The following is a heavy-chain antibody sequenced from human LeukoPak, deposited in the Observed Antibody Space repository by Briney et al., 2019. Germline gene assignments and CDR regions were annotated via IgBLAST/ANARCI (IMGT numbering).Heavy chain of an antibody. J-gene: IGHJ4*02. CDR3: TRESSGYVDY. CDR2: INWNGGST. CDR1: GFTFDDYG. Sequence: GGSLRLSCAASGFTFDDYGMSWVRQAPGKGLEWVSGINWNGGSTGYADSVKGRFTISRDNAKNSLYVQMNSLTTEDTAVYYCTRESSGYVDYWGQGTLVTVSS. D-gene: IGHD3-3*01. V-gene: IGHV3-20*04.